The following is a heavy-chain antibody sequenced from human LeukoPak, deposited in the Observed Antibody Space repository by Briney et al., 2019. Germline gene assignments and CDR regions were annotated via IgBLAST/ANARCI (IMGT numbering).Heavy chain of an antibody. CDR1: GGSISSSSYY. Sequence: SETLSLTCTVSGGSISSSSYYWSWIRQPAGKGLEWIGRIYTSGSTNYNPSLKSRVTMSVDTSKNQFSLKLSSVTAADTAVYYCARVLTDSGQTYFDYWGQGTLVTVSS. J-gene: IGHJ4*02. CDR2: IYTSGST. D-gene: IGHD1-26*01. CDR3: ARVLTDSGQTYFDY. V-gene: IGHV4-61*02.